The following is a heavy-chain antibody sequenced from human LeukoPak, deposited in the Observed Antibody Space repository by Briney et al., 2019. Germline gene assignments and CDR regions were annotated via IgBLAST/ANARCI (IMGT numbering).Heavy chain of an antibody. J-gene: IGHJ4*02. CDR2: IWYDGSNK. CDR1: GFTFSSYD. Sequence: GRSLRLSCAASGFTFSSYDMHWVRQAPGKGLEWVAVIWYDGSNKYYADSVKGRFTISRDNSKNTLYLQMNSLRAEDTAVYYCAKGDYGDYDYWGQGTLVTVSS. CDR3: AKGDYGDYDY. D-gene: IGHD4-17*01. V-gene: IGHV3-33*06.